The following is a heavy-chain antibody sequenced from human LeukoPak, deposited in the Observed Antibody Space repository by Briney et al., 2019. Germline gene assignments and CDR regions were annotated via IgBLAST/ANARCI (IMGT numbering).Heavy chain of an antibody. Sequence: PSETLSLTCTVSGGSISSGGYYWSWIRQHPGKGLEWIGYIYYSGSTYYNPSLKSRVTISVDTSKNQFSLKLSSVTAADTAVYYCARDIAATMVTHWGQGTLVTLSS. V-gene: IGHV4-31*03. CDR2: IYYSGST. J-gene: IGHJ1*01. CDR1: GGSISSGGYY. CDR3: ARDIAATMVTH. D-gene: IGHD3-10*01.